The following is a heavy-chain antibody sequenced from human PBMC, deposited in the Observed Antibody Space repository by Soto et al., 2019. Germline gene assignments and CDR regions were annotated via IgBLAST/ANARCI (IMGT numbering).Heavy chain of an antibody. D-gene: IGHD3-10*01. CDR3: ARDLGRYEELAHYMDV. CDR2: IWYDGSNK. J-gene: IGHJ6*03. Sequence: QVQLVESGGGVVQPGRSLRLSCAASGFTFSSYGMHWVRQAPGKGLEWVAVIWYDGSNKYYADSVKGRFTISKDNSRNTLYLKLYSLRADDTAVYYCARDLGRYEELAHYMDVWGKVTTVTVSS. V-gene: IGHV3-33*01. CDR1: GFTFSSYG.